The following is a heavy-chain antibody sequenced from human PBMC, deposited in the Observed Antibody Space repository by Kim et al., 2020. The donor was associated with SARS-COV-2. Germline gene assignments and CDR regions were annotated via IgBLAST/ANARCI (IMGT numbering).Heavy chain of an antibody. CDR3: ARRSHYYGSGSYYYYYGMDV. J-gene: IGHJ6*02. V-gene: IGHV5-51*01. CDR1: GYSFTSYW. D-gene: IGHD3-10*01. Sequence: GESLKISCKGSGYSFTSYWIGWVRQMPGKGLEWMGIFYPGDSDTRYSPSFQGQVTISADKSISTAYLQWSSLKASDTTMYYCARRSHYYGSGSYYYYYGMDVWGQGTTVTVSS. CDR2: FYPGDSDT.